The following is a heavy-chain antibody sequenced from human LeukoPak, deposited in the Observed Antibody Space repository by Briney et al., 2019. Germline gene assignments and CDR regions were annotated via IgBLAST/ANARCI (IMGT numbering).Heavy chain of an antibody. D-gene: IGHD3-22*01. V-gene: IGHV3-7*01. CDR3: ARPYDTRGYFPDY. J-gene: IGHJ4*02. Sequence: ASMKGRFTISRDHANNSLYLQMNSLGAEDTAVYYCARPYDTRGYFPDYWGQGTLVTVSS.